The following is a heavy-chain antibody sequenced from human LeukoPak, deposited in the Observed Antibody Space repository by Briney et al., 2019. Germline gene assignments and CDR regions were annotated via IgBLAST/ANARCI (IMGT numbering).Heavy chain of an antibody. CDR2: IYPGDSDT. CDR1: GYNFNNYW. CDR3: ARRRIAVAGTGWFDP. Sequence: GESLKISCKGSGYNFNNYWISWVRQMPGKGLEWMGIIYPGDSDTRYSPSFQGQVTISADKSISTAYLQWSSLKASDTAMYYCARRRIAVAGTGWFDPWGQGTLVTVSS. D-gene: IGHD6-19*01. V-gene: IGHV5-51*01. J-gene: IGHJ5*02.